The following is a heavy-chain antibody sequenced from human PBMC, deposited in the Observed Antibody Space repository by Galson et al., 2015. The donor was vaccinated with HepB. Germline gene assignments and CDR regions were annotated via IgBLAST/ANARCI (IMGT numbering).Heavy chain of an antibody. CDR1: GYSFTSYW. CDR2: IDPSDSYT. D-gene: IGHD2-2*03. CDR3: ATFSGYCSSTSCRYFDY. V-gene: IGHV5-10-1*01. Sequence: QSGAEVKKPGESLRISCKGSGYSFTSYWISWVRQLPGKGLEWMGRIDPSDSYTNYSPSFQGHVTISADKSISTAYLQWSSLKASDTAMYYCATFSGYCSSTSCRYFDYWGQGTLVTVSS. J-gene: IGHJ4*02.